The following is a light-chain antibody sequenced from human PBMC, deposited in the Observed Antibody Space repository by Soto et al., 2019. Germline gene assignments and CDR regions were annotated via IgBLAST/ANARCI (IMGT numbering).Light chain of an antibody. J-gene: IGKJ2*01. Sequence: EIVMTQSPGTLSVSPGEGATLSCRASQSVTKSLAWYQQKPGQAPRLLIYGASTRETRIPARFSGSGSGTEFTLNISRLQSDDFAVYYCLQYKTWPRTFGQGTKLEIK. V-gene: IGKV3-15*01. CDR2: GAS. CDR3: LQYKTWPRT. CDR1: QSVTKS.